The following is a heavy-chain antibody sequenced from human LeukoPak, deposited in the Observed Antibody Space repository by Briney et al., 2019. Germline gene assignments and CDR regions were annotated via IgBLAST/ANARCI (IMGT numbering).Heavy chain of an antibody. Sequence: PSETLSLTCTVSGGSISSYYWSWIRQPPGKGLEWIGYIYYSGSTNYNPSLKSRVTISVDTSKNQFSLKLSSVTAADTAVYYCARVRHTYYYGSGSFDYWGQGTLVTVSS. J-gene: IGHJ4*02. V-gene: IGHV4-59*01. D-gene: IGHD3-10*01. CDR2: IYYSGST. CDR1: GGSISSYY. CDR3: ARVRHTYYYGSGSFDY.